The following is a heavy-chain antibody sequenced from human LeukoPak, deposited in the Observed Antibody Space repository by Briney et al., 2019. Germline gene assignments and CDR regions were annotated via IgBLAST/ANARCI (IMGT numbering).Heavy chain of an antibody. J-gene: IGHJ3*02. D-gene: IGHD1-14*01. CDR2: IYYSGST. Sequence: SETLSLTCTVSGGSISSYYWSWIRQPPGKGLEWIGYIYYSGSTNYNPSLKSRVTISVDTSKNQFSLKLSSVTAADTAVYYCARTEWAYAFDIWGQGTMVTVSS. V-gene: IGHV4-59*01. CDR3: ARTEWAYAFDI. CDR1: GGSISSYY.